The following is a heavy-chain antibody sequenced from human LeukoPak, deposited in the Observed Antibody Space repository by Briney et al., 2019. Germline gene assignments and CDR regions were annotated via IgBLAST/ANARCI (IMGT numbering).Heavy chain of an antibody. J-gene: IGHJ4*02. CDR2: ISASGAST. D-gene: IGHD2-2*01. Sequence: PGGSLRLSCAASGFTFSSYAVSWVRQAPGKGLEWVSTISASGASTYYADSAKGRFTISRDNSKNTLYLQMNSLRGEDTAVYYCAARGGYCVSASCYADYWGQGTLVTVSS. CDR1: GFTFSSYA. CDR3: AARGGYCVSASCYADY. V-gene: IGHV3-23*01.